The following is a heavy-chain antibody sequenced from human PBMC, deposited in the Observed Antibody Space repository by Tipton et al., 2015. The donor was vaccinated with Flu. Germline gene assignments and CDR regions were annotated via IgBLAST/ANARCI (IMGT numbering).Heavy chain of an antibody. CDR1: GNSIGINYY. CDR2: IHRSGNT. V-gene: IGHV4-38-2*01. D-gene: IGHD4-11*01. J-gene: IGHJ5*02. Sequence: TLSLTCSVSGNSIGINYYWSWIRQPPGKGLEGFGNIHRSGNTYYNSSLKSRVTLLIDTSNNQFSLRLACVTATDAAVYYWARRDYSNYVSEPKNWFDPWGPGILVTVSS. CDR3: ARRDYSNYVSEPKNWFDP.